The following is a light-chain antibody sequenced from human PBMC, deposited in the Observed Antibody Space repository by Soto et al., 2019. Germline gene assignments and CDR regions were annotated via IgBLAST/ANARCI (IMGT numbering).Light chain of an antibody. CDR3: QQYTTYWT. CDR2: DAS. Sequence: DIQLTQSPSTLSASLGDRVTITCRVSETVSRWLAWYQQKPGKAPKLLIFDASTLESGVPSRFSGSGSGTEFTLTISSLQSDDFATYYCQQYTTYWTFGQGTKVEIK. V-gene: IGKV1-5*01. J-gene: IGKJ1*01. CDR1: ETVSRW.